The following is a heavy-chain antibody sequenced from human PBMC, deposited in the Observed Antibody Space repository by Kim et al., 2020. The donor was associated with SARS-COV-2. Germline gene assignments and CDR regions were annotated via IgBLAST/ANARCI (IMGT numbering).Heavy chain of an antibody. CDR3: ARGDDYDIDTYYYGMDV. J-gene: IGHJ6*02. CDR1: GFTFSSYS. D-gene: IGHD3-9*01. CDR2: ISSSSSYI. Sequence: GGSLRLSCAASGFTFSSYSMNWVRQAPGKGLEWVSSISSSSSYIYYADSVKGRFTISRDNAKNSLYLQMNSLRAEDTAVYYCARGDDYDIDTYYYGMDVWGQGTTVTVSS. V-gene: IGHV3-21*01.